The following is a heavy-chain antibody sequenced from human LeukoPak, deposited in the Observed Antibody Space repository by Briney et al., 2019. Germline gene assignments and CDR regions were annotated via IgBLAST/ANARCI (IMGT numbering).Heavy chain of an antibody. V-gene: IGHV1-69*05. Sequence: ASVKVSCKASGGTFSSYAISWVRQAPGQGLEWMGGIIPIFGTANYAQKFQGRVTITTDESTSTACMELSNLRSEDTAVYYCATVDSSGYYSLDYWGQGTLVTVSS. CDR1: GGTFSSYA. D-gene: IGHD3-22*01. J-gene: IGHJ4*02. CDR2: IIPIFGTA. CDR3: ATVDSSGYYSLDY.